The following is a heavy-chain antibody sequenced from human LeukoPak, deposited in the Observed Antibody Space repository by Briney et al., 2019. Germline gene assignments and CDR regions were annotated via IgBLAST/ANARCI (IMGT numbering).Heavy chain of an antibody. CDR1: GYSISSGYY. J-gene: IGHJ5*02. D-gene: IGHD3-3*01. V-gene: IGHV4-38-2*02. CDR3: ARDPEYWDFWSGYNNWFDP. CDR2: IYHSGST. Sequence: SETLSLTCTVSGYSISSGYYWGWIRQPPGKGLEWIGSIYHSGSTYYNPSLKSRVTISVDTSKNQFSLKLSSVTAADTAVYYCARDPEYWDFWSGYNNWFDPWGQGTLVTVSS.